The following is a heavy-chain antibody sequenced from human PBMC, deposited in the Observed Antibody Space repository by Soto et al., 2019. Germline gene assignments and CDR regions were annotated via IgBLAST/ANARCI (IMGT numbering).Heavy chain of an antibody. CDR1: GYPFTSYG. CDR2: ISAYNGKR. CDR3: ARGRIVASIHVAFES. Sequence: QGQLLQSGDEVKTPGASVRVSCRASGYPFTSYGISWVRQAPGQGLEWVAWISAYNGKRDTAQKFQDRVTMTLDTTTDTAHRDLVDLTSGDTAVYYCARGRIVASIHVAFESWGQGAKVTVSS. J-gene: IGHJ3*02. V-gene: IGHV1-18*01. D-gene: IGHD5-12*01.